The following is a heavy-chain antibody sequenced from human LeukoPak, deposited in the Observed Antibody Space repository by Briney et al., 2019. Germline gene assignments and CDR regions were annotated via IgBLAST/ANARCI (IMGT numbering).Heavy chain of an antibody. CDR3: ARGPFYREAIVGATTVYYYMDV. CDR1: GGSISSYY. CDR2: IYYSGST. J-gene: IGHJ6*03. D-gene: IGHD1-26*01. Sequence: SETLSLTCTVSGGSISSYYWSWIRQPPGKGLEWIGYIYYSGSTNYNPSLKSRVTISVDTSKNQFSLKLSSVTAADTAVYYCARGPFYREAIVGATTVYYYMDVWGKGTTVTVSS. V-gene: IGHV4-59*01.